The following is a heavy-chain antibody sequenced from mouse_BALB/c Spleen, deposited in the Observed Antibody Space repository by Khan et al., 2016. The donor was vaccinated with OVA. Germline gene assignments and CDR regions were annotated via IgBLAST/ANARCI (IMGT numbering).Heavy chain of an antibody. CDR3: SRDQYGNYVYAMGY. CDR1: GYTFTSYW. CDR2: IDPSDSET. D-gene: IGHD2-10*02. J-gene: IGHJ4*01. Sequence: QVQLQQPGAELVKPGAPVKLSCKASGYTFTSYWMNWVKQRPGRGLEWIGRIDPSDSETHYNQKFKDKATLTVDKSSSTAYIQLSSLTSEDSAVYYCSRDQYGNYVYAMGYWGQGTSVTVSS. V-gene: IGHV1-69*02.